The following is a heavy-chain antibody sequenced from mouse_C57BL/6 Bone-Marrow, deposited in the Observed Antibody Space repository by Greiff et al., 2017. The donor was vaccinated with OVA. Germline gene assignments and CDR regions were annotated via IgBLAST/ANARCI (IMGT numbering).Heavy chain of an antibody. D-gene: IGHD1-1*01. V-gene: IGHV1-55*01. CDR3: ARDGFLLLRYFDV. J-gene: IGHJ1*03. CDR1: GYTFTSYW. Sequence: VQLQQSGAELVKPGASVKMSCKASGYTFTSYWITWVKQRPGQGLEWIGDIYPGSGSTNYNEKFKSKATLTVDTSSSTAYMQLSSLTSEDSAVYYCARDGFLLLRYFDVWGTGTTVTVSS. CDR2: IYPGSGST.